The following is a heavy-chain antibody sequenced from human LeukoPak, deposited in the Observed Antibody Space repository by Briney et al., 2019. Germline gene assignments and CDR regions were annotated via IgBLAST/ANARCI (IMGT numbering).Heavy chain of an antibody. Sequence: PSETLSLTCTVSGGSISSGDYYWSWIRQPPGKGLEWIGYIYYSGSTYYNPSLKSRVTISVDTSKNQFSLKLSSVTAADTAVYYCARGPTYYYDSSGEGVAFDIWGQGTMVTVSS. J-gene: IGHJ3*02. CDR2: IYYSGST. CDR1: GGSISSGDYY. V-gene: IGHV4-30-4*01. D-gene: IGHD3-22*01. CDR3: ARGPTYYYDSSGEGVAFDI.